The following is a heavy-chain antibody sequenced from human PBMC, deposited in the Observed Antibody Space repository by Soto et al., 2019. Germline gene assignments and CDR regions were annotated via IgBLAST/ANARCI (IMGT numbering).Heavy chain of an antibody. CDR3: AKDRDDIGMVDAFEV. V-gene: IGHV3-23*01. Sequence: GGSLRLSCAASGFTFSTYAMTWVRQAPGKGLEYVSAISGGGVTTYYADSMKGRFTISRDNSKNTLYLQMNSLRAEDTAVYYCAKDRDDIGMVDAFEVWGQGTMVTVSS. CDR1: GFTFSTYA. D-gene: IGHD2-15*01. J-gene: IGHJ3*01. CDR2: ISGGGVTT.